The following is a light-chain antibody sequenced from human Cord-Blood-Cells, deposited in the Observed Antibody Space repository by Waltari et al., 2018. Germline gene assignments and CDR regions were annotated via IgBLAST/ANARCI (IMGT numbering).Light chain of an antibody. Sequence: EIVLTQSPATLPFSPGERATLSCRASQSVSSYLAWYQQKPGQAPRFLIYDASTRATGILARFSCSGAVTDFTLTISSVESADFAGYYCQQRSNWLTFGGGTKVEIK. CDR3: QQRSNWLT. CDR2: DAS. CDR1: QSVSSY. J-gene: IGKJ4*01. V-gene: IGKV3-11*01.